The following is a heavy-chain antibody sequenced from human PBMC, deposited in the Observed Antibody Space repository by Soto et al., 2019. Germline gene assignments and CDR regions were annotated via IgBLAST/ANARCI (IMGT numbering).Heavy chain of an antibody. J-gene: IGHJ3*02. Sequence: PSETLSLTCRVSGGSVGTGAYYWSWIRQPPGKGLEWIGYTLYSGSPNYNPSLQSLQSRVTISVDTSRNQFSLRLTSVTAEDTALYYCARHDYYHRTFDISGHGTLVTVSS. CDR3: ARHDYYHRTFDI. V-gene: IGHV4-61*08. D-gene: IGHD3-9*01. CDR2: TLYSGSP. CDR1: GGSVGTGAYY.